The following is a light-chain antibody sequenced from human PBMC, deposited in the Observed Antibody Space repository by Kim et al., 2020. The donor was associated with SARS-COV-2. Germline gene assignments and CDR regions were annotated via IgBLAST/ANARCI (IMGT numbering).Light chain of an antibody. CDR3: CSYAGSSTWV. J-gene: IGLJ3*02. CDR1: SSDVGSYNL. V-gene: IGLV2-23*01. Sequence: QSALTQPASVSGSPGQSIAISCTGTSSDVGSYNLVSWYQQHPGKAPKLMIYEDSKRPSGASNRFSGSKSGNTASLTISGLQAEDEADYYCCSYAGSSTWVFGGGTQLTVL. CDR2: EDS.